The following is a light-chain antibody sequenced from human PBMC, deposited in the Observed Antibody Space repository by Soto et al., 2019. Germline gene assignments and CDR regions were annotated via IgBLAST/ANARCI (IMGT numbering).Light chain of an antibody. CDR2: KAS. V-gene: IGKV1-5*03. CDR3: KHYNSYSEA. CDR1: QTISSW. J-gene: IGKJ1*01. Sequence: DIQMTQSPSTLSGSVGDRVTITCRASQTISSWLAWYQQKPGKAPKLLIYKASTLKSGFPSRFSGIGSGTEFTLTISSLQPDDFATYYCKHYNSYSEAVGQGTKVDIK.